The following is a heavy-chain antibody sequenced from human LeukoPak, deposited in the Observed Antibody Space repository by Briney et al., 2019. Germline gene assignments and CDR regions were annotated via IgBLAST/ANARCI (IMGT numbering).Heavy chain of an antibody. Sequence: GWALTLSFPCSRFTLIKYLLDALGQAPGKGREGVQSNSDTSAYISYAHSVRGRLTISRDKPKNSLYLQINSQRAEDTAVYFCARKLTGSFDIWGQGTTVTVSS. CDR1: RFTLIKYL. CDR2: NSDTSAYI. J-gene: IGHJ3*02. CDR3: ARKLTGSFDI. V-gene: IGHV3-21*01. D-gene: IGHD3-10*01.